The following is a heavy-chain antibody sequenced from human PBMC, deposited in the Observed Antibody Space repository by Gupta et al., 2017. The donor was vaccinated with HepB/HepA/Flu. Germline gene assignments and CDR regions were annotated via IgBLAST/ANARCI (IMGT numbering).Heavy chain of an antibody. Sequence: QVQLVQSGAELKKPGSSVKVSCKASGGTFSSSAISCVRQAPGQGLEWMGGIIPILGTANDAQKFQGRVTITADESTSTAYMELRRLRSEDTAVYYYARNYYYYYMDVWGKGTTVTVYS. CDR1: GGTFSSSA. CDR3: ARNYYYYYMDV. CDR2: IIPILGTA. V-gene: IGHV1-69*01. J-gene: IGHJ6*03.